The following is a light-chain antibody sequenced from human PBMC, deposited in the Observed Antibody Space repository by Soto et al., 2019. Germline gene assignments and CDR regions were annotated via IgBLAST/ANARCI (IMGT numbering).Light chain of an antibody. V-gene: IGKV2-28*01. CDR1: QSLLHSNGYNY. Sequence: EIVMTQSPLTLPVTPGEPASISCRSSQSLLHSNGYNYLAWYQQKPGQPPKLLIYWASTRESGVPDRFSGSGSGTDFTLTISSLQPEDFATYYCQQSYSTPLTFGGGTKVDIK. J-gene: IGKJ4*01. CDR3: QQSYSTPLT. CDR2: WAS.